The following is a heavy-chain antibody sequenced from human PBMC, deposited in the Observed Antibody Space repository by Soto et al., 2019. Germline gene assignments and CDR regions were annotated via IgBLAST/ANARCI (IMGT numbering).Heavy chain of an antibody. Sequence: PGESLRLSFATSGFTFIRNAMNCIRQPPGMGLEWVSAISAASDYIYYGDSVKGRFTVSRDNSKNTLYLQLNSLRAEDTAVYYCAKNWRVGATPFDYWGQGTLVTVSS. CDR1: GFTFIRNA. CDR2: ISAASDYI. V-gene: IGHV3-23*01. CDR3: AKNWRVGATPFDY. J-gene: IGHJ4*02. D-gene: IGHD1-26*01.